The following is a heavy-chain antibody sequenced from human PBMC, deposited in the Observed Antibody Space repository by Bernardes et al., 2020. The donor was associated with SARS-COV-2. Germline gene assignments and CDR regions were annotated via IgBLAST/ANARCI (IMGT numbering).Heavy chain of an antibody. Sequence: GGPLRRSCVASGFTFSNYWMHWVRQTPGEGLVWVSRINSGGGSTNYADSVKGRFTISRDNAKNTVYLQMNSLRAEDTAVYYCTRGGGDEHNYVVGYWGQGTLVTVSS. J-gene: IGHJ4*02. D-gene: IGHD3-16*01. CDR1: GFTFSNYW. V-gene: IGHV3-74*01. CDR3: TRGGGDEHNYVVGY. CDR2: INSGGGST.